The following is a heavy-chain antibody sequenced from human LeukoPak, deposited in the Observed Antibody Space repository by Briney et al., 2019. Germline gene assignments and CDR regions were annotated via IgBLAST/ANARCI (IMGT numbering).Heavy chain of an antibody. D-gene: IGHD3-16*01. J-gene: IGHJ4*02. V-gene: IGHV4-59*01. CDR3: TRGAGWLIDY. Sequence: SETLSVTCTVSDDSISDYYRGWIRQPPGKGLEWIGYFHNSGTSTYNPSLKSRVTISADTSKNQFSLKLNSLTTADTAVYYCTRGAGWLIDYWGQGILVTVSS. CDR1: DDSISDYY. CDR2: FHNSGTS.